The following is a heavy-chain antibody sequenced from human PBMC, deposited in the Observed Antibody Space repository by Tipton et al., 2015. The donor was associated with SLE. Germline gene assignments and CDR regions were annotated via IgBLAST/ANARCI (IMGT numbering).Heavy chain of an antibody. D-gene: IGHD4-17*01. Sequence: TLSLTCTVSGGSISSSSYYWSWILQPPGKGLEWLGYIYYSGSTDYNPSLKSRVTITVDTSKNQFSLKLSSVTAADTAVYYCARGDPYGDYYFDYWGQGTLVTVSS. CDR2: IYYSGST. CDR1: GGSISSSSYY. V-gene: IGHV4-61*01. J-gene: IGHJ4*02. CDR3: ARGDPYGDYYFDY.